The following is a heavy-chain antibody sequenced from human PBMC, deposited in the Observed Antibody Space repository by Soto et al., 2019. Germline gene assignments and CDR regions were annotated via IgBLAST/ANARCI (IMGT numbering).Heavy chain of an antibody. CDR1: GGSISSSTFC. J-gene: IGHJ4*02. CDR3: ARSPIVGDYVYYFDY. D-gene: IGHD4-17*01. V-gene: IGHV4-39*01. Sequence: PSETLSLTCTVSGGSISSSTFCWGWIRRPPGQGLEWIGTTYYSGSTYYNPSLKSRVTISVDTSKSQFSLKLSSVTAADTAVYYCARSPIVGDYVYYFDYWGQGTLVTVSS. CDR2: TYYSGST.